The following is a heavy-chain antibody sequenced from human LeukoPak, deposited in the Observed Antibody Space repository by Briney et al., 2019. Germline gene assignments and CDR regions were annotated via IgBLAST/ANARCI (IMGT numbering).Heavy chain of an antibody. CDR1: GYTFTSYD. V-gene: IGHV1-8*01. CDR2: MNPNSGNA. D-gene: IGHD3-10*01. J-gene: IGHJ4*02. CDR3: ARATNPMVRGVSRD. Sequence: ASAKVSCKASGYTFTSYDINWVRQATGQGLEWMGWMNPNSGNAGYAQKFQGRVTMTRNTSISTAYMELSSLRSEDTAVYYCARATNPMVRGVSRDWGQGTLVTVSS.